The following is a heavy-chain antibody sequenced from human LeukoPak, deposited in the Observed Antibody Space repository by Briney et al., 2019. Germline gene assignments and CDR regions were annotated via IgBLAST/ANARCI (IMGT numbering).Heavy chain of an antibody. V-gene: IGHV3-7*01. D-gene: IGHD1-26*01. CDR2: IKQDGSEK. CDR3: ARRGESYSPFGY. CDR1: GFTFSSYW. J-gene: IGHJ4*02. Sequence: GGPLGLSCVASGFTFSSYWMSWVRQAPGKGLEWVANIKQDGSEKYYVDSVKGRFTISRDNTKNSLYLQMDSLRAEDTAVYYCARRGESYSPFGYWGQGTLVTVSS.